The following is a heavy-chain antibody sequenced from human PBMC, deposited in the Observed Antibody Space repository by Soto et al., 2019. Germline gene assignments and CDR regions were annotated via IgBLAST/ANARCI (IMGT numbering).Heavy chain of an antibody. CDR3: ARTNDAYGGAFDF. J-gene: IGHJ3*01. Sequence: GGSLRLSCVASEFIFNTHWMSWVRQAPGKGLEWVASIWYDGSKSYYGESVEGRFSIARDNSKDTLYLQMSSLRAEDTAVYYCARTNDAYGGAFDFWGRGTTVTVSS. V-gene: IGHV3-33*01. D-gene: IGHD3-16*01. CDR2: IWYDGSKS. CDR1: EFIFNTHW.